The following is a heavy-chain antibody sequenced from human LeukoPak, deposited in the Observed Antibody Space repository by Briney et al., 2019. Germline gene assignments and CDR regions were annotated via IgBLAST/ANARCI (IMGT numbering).Heavy chain of an antibody. D-gene: IGHD4-11*01. J-gene: IGHJ4*02. CDR3: VRGLHGADY. CDR1: GFTFSGFD. CDR2: IGRGGDT. Sequence: GGSLRLSCAASGFTFSGFDMHWVRQPAGKSLEWVSAIGRGGDTYYAGSVKGRFTISRENARNSLYLQMNSLRAGDTAVYYCVRGLHGADYWGQGTQVTVSS. V-gene: IGHV3-13*01.